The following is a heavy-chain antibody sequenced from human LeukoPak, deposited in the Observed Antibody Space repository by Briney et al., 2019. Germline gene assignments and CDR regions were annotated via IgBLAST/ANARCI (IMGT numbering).Heavy chain of an antibody. CDR1: GYTLTELS. V-gene: IGHV1-24*01. CDR3: ATGQLLWFGESIFDY. D-gene: IGHD3-10*01. J-gene: IGHJ4*02. CDR2: FDPEDGET. Sequence: ASVKVSCKVSGYTLTELSMHWVRQAPGKGLEWVGGFDPEDGETIYAQKFQGRVTVTEDTSTDTAYMEMSSLRSEDTAVYYCATGQLLWFGESIFDYWGQGTLVTVSS.